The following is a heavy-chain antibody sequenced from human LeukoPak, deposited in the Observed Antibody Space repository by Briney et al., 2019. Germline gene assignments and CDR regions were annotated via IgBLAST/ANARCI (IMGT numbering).Heavy chain of an antibody. CDR1: GFTFSSYA. J-gene: IGHJ3*02. CDR3: ARDSPEVLYDSSGYSWAFDI. CDR2: ISYDGSNK. Sequence: GGSLRLSCAASGFTFSSYAMHWVRQAPGKGLEWVAVISYDGSNKYYADSVKGRFTISRDNSKNTLYLQMNSLRAEDTAVYYCARDSPEVLYDSSGYSWAFDIWGQGTMVTVSS. V-gene: IGHV3-30-3*01. D-gene: IGHD3-22*01.